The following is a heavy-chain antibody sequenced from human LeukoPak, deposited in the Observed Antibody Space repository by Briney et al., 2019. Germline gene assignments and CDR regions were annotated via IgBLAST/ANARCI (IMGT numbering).Heavy chain of an antibody. CDR1: GFTFSTYG. Sequence: GGSLRLSCAASGFTFSTYGMHWVRQAPGKGLEWVAFIRYDGSNKYYADSVKGRFTISRDNSKNTLYLQMNSLRAEDTAVFYWAKDLSEGGYSYGADYWGQGTLVTVSS. J-gene: IGHJ4*02. CDR3: AKDLSEGGYSYGADY. D-gene: IGHD5-18*01. CDR2: IRYDGSNK. V-gene: IGHV3-30*02.